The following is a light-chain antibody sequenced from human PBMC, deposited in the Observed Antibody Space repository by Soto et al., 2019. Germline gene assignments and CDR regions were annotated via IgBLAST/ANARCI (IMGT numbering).Light chain of an antibody. V-gene: IGLV2-14*01. Sequence: QSALTHPASVSGSPGQSITISCTGTSSGVGGYSCVSWYQQRPRKAPKLLIYEVSNRPSGVSNRFSGSKSGITDSLNISGLQAGGEADYYCSSYTSSSTYVCGSGTKVTVL. CDR2: EVS. CDR3: SSYTSSSTYV. J-gene: IGLJ1*01. CDR1: SSGVGGYSC.